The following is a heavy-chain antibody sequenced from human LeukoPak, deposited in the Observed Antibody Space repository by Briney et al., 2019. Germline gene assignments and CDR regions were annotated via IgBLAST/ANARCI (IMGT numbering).Heavy chain of an antibody. Sequence: ASVKVSCKASGGTFSSYAISWVRQAPGQGLEWMGRIIPILGIASYAQKFQGRVTITADKSTSTAYMELSSLRSEDTAVYYCARGSEEYASAFDIWGQGTMVTVSS. CDR3: ARGSEEYASAFDI. V-gene: IGHV1-69*04. J-gene: IGHJ3*02. CDR1: GGTFSSYA. CDR2: IIPILGIA. D-gene: IGHD2-2*01.